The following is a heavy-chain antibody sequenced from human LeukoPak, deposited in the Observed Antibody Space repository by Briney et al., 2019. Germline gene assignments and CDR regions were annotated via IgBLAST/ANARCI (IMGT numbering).Heavy chain of an antibody. CDR1: GFTFSSYA. J-gene: IGHJ3*02. D-gene: IGHD2/OR15-2a*01. CDR2: ISGSGGST. V-gene: IGHV3-23*01. Sequence: PGGSLRLSCAASGFTFSSYAMSWVRQAPGKGLEWVSAISGSGGSTYYADSVKGRFTISRDNSKNTLYLQMNSLKASDTAMYYCARLSMIDTFDIWGLGTVVTVSS. CDR3: ARLSMIDTFDI.